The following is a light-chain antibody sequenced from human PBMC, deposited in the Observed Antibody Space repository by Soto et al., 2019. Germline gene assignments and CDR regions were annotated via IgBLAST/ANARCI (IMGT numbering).Light chain of an antibody. CDR1: QTVSRSA. CDR2: GAS. V-gene: IGKV3-20*01. Sequence: EIVLTQSPVTLSLSPWERATLSCRASQTVSRSALAWYQQKPGQAPRLLIYGASNRATGIPDRFSGSGSGTDFTLTISRLEPEDFEVYYCQQYGNSPFTFGGGTKVDIK. J-gene: IGKJ4*01. CDR3: QQYGNSPFT.